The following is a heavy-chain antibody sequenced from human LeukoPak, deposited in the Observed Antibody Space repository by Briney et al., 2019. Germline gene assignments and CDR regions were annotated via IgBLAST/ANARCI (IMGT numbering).Heavy chain of an antibody. CDR2: ICASGSA. CDR1: DVSISSDDYC. CDR3: ARDRDVDDFDS. D-gene: IGHD2-15*01. Sequence: SETLSLTCTVSDVSISSDDYCWSWIRQPAGQGLEWIGRICASGSANYHPSLKSRVTASLDTPKNQFLLRLNTVTAADTAVYYCARDRDVDDFDSWGHGTLVTVSS. V-gene: IGHV4-61*02. J-gene: IGHJ4*01.